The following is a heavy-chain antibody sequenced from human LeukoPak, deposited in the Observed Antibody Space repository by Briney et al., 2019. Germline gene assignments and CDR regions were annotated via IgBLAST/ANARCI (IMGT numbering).Heavy chain of an antibody. Sequence: LETLSLTCTVSGGSISSSNYNWGWIRQPPGKGLEWVGSIYYSGSTYYNPSLKSRVTISVDTSKNQFSLKLSSVTAADTAVYYCARLGDSYATDYWGQGTLVTVSS. V-gene: IGHV4-39*01. CDR1: GGSISSSNYN. J-gene: IGHJ4*02. CDR3: ARLGDSYATDY. D-gene: IGHD5-18*01. CDR2: IYYSGST.